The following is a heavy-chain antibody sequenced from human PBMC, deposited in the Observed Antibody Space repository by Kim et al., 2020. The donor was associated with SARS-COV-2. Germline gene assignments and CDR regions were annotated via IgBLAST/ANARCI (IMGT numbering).Heavy chain of an antibody. CDR3: AKSKITMFQGVLYSMYV. Sequence: GGSLRLSCAASGFPFDNYAMHWVRQAPGKGLEWVSGISWNSGTIGYADSVKGRFTISRDNAKNSLYLQMNSLRTEDTALYYCAKSKITMFQGVLYSMYV. V-gene: IGHV3-9*01. J-gene: IGHJ6*01. CDR2: ISWNSGTI. D-gene: IGHD3-10*01. CDR1: GFPFDNYA.